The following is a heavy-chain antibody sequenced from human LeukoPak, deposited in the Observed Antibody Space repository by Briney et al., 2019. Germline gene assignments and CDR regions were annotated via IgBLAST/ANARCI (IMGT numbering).Heavy chain of an antibody. J-gene: IGHJ4*02. CDR3: ARVHLYASGGYSDY. Sequence: SDTLSLTCNVSGCSITSYYLSWIRQPPGKGLEWIGYIYYSGSANYNPSLKSRVTISVDMSKTQFSLKLTSVTAADTAVYYCARVHLYASGGYSDYWGQGTLVTVSS. CDR1: GCSITSYY. V-gene: IGHV4-59*07. CDR2: IYYSGSA. D-gene: IGHD3-10*01.